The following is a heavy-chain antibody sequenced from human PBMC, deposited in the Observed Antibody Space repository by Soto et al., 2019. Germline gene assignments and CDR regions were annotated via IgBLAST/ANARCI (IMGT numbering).Heavy chain of an antibody. V-gene: IGHV1-2*04. D-gene: IGHD2-2*01. CDR1: GYTFTGYY. CDR2: INPNSGGT. J-gene: IGHJ3*02. Sequence: GASVKVSCKASGYTFTGYYMHWVRQAPGQGLEWMGWINPNSGGTNYAQKFQGWVTMTRDTSIDTAYMELSRLKSDDTAVYYCARAHCSSTSCYPSQDALDIWGQGTMVTVSS. CDR3: ARAHCSSTSCYPSQDALDI.